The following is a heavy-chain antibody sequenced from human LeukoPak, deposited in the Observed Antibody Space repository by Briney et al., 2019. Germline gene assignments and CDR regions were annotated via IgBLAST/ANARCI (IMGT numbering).Heavy chain of an antibody. CDR3: ARGKPGYDFWSGYYSSYFDY. CDR2: IYTSGST. Sequence: SETLSLTCTVSGGSISSGSYHWSWIRQPAGKGLEWIGRIYTSGSTNYNPSLKSRVTISVDTSKNQFSLKLSSVTAADTAVYYCARGKPGYDFWSGYYSSYFDYWGQGTLVTVSS. V-gene: IGHV4-61*02. J-gene: IGHJ4*02. CDR1: GGSISSGSYH. D-gene: IGHD3-3*01.